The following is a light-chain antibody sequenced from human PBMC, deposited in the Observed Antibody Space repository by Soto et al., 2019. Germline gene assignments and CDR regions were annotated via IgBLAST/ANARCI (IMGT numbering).Light chain of an antibody. V-gene: IGKV1-39*01. CDR3: QQRYSIPYT. Sequence: DIQMTQSASSLSASVGDRVTITCRASQTISSNLNWHQQKPGKAPKVLIYAASSLQSGVPSRFSGSGSGTDCTRPISSLQPEYFATYYCQQRYSIPYTFSQGNKLEIK. CDR2: AAS. J-gene: IGKJ2*01. CDR1: QTISSN.